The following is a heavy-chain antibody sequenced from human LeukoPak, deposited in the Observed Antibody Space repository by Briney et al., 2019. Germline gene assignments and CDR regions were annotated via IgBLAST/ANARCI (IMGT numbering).Heavy chain of an antibody. Sequence: SETLSLTCDVSGFSISNGYFWAWIRQSPGKGLEWIGSIYHSGMTYYNPSLKSQFSIEVDTSKNQFSLKMRSATAADTAVYFCARAGPVKWNYYYMDVWGKGTTVTVSS. CDR2: IYHSGMT. V-gene: IGHV4-38-2*01. CDR1: GFSISNGYF. D-gene: IGHD1-26*01. CDR3: ARAGPVKWNYYYMDV. J-gene: IGHJ6*03.